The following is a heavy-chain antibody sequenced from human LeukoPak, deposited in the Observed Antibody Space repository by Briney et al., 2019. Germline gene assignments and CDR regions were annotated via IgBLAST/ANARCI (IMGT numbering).Heavy chain of an antibody. V-gene: IGHV3-30-3*01. D-gene: IGHD6-19*01. J-gene: IGHJ4*02. CDR2: ISYDGSNK. CDR3: ARDGNAVAGLDY. Sequence: PGGSLRLSCAASGFTFSSYAMHWVRQAPGKGLEWVAVISYDGSNKYYADSVKGRFTISRDNSKNTLYLQMNSLRAEDTAVYYCARDGNAVAGLDYWGQGTLVTVSS. CDR1: GFTFSSYA.